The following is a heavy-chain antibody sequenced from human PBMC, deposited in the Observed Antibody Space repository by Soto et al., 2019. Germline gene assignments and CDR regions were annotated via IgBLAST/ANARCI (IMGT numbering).Heavy chain of an antibody. D-gene: IGHD3-3*01. V-gene: IGHV4-34*01. J-gene: IGHJ4*02. CDR1: GGSFSGYY. CDR2: INHSGST. CDR3: ARADRDYDFWSGYYTSRRYYFDY. Sequence: SETLSLTCAVYGGSFSGYYWSWIRQPPGKGLEWIGEINHSGSTNYNPSLKSRVTISVDTSKNQFSLKLSSVTAADTAVYYCARADRDYDFWSGYYTSRRYYFDYWGQGTLVTVSS.